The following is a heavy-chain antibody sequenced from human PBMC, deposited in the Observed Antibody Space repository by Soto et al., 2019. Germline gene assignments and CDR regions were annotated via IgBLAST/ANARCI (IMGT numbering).Heavy chain of an antibody. J-gene: IGHJ4*02. Sequence: QVQLVQSGAEVKKPGASVKVSCKASGYTFTSYGISWVRQAPGQGLEWMGWISAYNGNTNYAQKLQGRVTMTTDTATSTAYMELRSLRSDDTAVYYCARHWKTYYDFWSGYPFDYWGQGTLVTVSS. D-gene: IGHD3-3*01. CDR2: ISAYNGNT. CDR1: GYTFTSYG. CDR3: ARHWKTYYDFWSGYPFDY. V-gene: IGHV1-18*01.